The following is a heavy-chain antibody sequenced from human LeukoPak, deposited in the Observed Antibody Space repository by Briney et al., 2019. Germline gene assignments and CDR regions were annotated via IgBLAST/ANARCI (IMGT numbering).Heavy chain of an antibody. D-gene: IGHD2-2*01. CDR1: GFTFSSYS. Sequence: PGGSLRLSCAASGFTFSSYSMNWVRQAPGKGLEWVSSISSSSSYIYYADSVKGRFTISRDNSKNTLYLQMNSLRAEDTAVYYCARDRINWYLLLSPYYFDYWGQGTLVTVSS. CDR3: ARDRINWYLLLSPYYFDY. CDR2: ISSSSSYI. V-gene: IGHV3-21*01. J-gene: IGHJ4*02.